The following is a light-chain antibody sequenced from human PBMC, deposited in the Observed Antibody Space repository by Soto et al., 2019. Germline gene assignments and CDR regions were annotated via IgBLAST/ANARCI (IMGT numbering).Light chain of an antibody. CDR3: QQLHGYPIT. CDR2: KAS. Sequence: DIQITQSPSSLSVSVGDRVTITCRASQTISSWLAWYQQKPGKAPKLLIYKASTLKSGVPSRFSGSGSGTHFTLTISSLQPEDFATYYCQQLHGYPITFGQGTRLEIK. J-gene: IGKJ5*01. V-gene: IGKV1-5*03. CDR1: QTISSW.